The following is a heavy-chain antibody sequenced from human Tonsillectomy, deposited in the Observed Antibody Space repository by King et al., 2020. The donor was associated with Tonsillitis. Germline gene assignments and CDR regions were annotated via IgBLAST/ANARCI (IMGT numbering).Heavy chain of an antibody. CDR1: GGSISSGNYY. CDR3: ARDSRGEAHFLPLDY. J-gene: IGHJ4*02. D-gene: IGHD3-10*01. Sequence: QLQESGPGLVKPSQTLSLTCTVSGGSISSGNYYWSWIRQPAGKGLEWIGRIYTSGSTSDNPSLKCRLTISVDTSKKQFSLKLSSVTAADTAIYYCARDSRGEAHFLPLDYWGQGTLVTVSS. CDR2: IYTSGST. V-gene: IGHV4-61*02.